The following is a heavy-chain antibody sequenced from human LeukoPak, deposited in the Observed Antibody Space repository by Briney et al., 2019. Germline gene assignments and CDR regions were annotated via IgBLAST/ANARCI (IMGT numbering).Heavy chain of an antibody. Sequence: QPGGSLRLSCAASGFTFSSYSMNWVRQAPGKGLEWVSYISSSSSTIYYADSVKGRFTISRDNAKNSLYLQMNSLRAEDTAVYYCARDSMVRGVLSSIYWGQGTLVTVSS. J-gene: IGHJ4*02. D-gene: IGHD3-10*01. CDR3: ARDSMVRGVLSSIY. V-gene: IGHV3-48*04. CDR2: ISSSSSTI. CDR1: GFTFSSYS.